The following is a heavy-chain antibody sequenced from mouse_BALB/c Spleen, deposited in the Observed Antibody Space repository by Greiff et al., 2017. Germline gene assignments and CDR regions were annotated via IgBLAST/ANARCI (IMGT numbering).Heavy chain of an antibody. CDR2: INPSTGYT. D-gene: IGHD3-3*01. CDR3: ARWRDGDY. CDR1: GYTFTSYW. Sequence: VKLLESGAELAKPGASVKMSCKASGYTFTSYWMHWVKQRPGQGLEWIGYINPSTGYTEYNQKFKDKDTLTTAKSSSKAYMQLRRMTSEDSAVYYCARWRDGDYWGQGTTLTVSS. J-gene: IGHJ2*01. V-gene: IGHV1-7*01.